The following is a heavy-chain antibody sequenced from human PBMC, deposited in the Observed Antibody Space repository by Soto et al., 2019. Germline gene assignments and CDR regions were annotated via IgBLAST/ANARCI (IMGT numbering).Heavy chain of an antibody. D-gene: IGHD3-10*01. Sequence: PSETLSLTCTVSGCSISSYYWSWIRQPPGKGLEWIGYIYYSGSTNYNPSLKSRVTISVDTSKNQFSLKLSSVTAADTAVYYCARVPYYYGSGSPHWTYYMDVWGKGTTVTVSS. CDR1: GCSISSYY. CDR2: IYYSGST. J-gene: IGHJ6*03. CDR3: ARVPYYYGSGSPHWTYYMDV. V-gene: IGHV4-59*01.